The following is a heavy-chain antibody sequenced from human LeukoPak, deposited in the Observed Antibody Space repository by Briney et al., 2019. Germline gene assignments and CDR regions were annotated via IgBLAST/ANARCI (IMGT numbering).Heavy chain of an antibody. CDR1: GGSISSGGYY. CDR2: IYYSGST. V-gene: IGHV4-31*03. D-gene: IGHD5-24*01. CDR3: AREERNYYLVY. Sequence: TSETLSLTCTVSGGSISSGGYYWRWIRQHPGKGLEWIGYIYYSGSTYYNPSLKSRVTISVDTSKNQFSLKLSSVTAADTAVYYCAREERNYYLVYWGQGTLVTVSS. J-gene: IGHJ4*02.